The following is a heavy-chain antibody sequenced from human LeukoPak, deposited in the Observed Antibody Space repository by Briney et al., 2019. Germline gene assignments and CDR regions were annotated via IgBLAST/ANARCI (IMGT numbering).Heavy chain of an antibody. CDR1: GYTFTSYG. D-gene: IGHD3-3*01. CDR3: ARDQEYYDFWSGYYNVLDY. J-gene: IGHJ4*02. V-gene: IGHV1-18*01. Sequence: ASVKVSCKASGYTFTSYGISWVRQAPGQGLEWMGWISAYNGNTNYAQKLQGRVTMTTDTSTSTAYMELRSLRSDDTAVYYCARDQEYYDFWSGYYNVLDYWGQGTLVTVSS. CDR2: ISAYNGNT.